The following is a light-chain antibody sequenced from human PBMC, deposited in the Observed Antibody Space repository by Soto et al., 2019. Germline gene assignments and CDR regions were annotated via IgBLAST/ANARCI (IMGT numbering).Light chain of an antibody. Sequence: EIVLTQSPGTLSLSPGERATLSCRASQSLSSSQLAWYQQKPGQAPRLLISGASSRATGIPVRFSGSGSGTEFTLTISGLQSEDFAVYYCQQYDTWPSFGQGTKLQIK. V-gene: IGKV3-15*01. CDR3: QQYDTWPS. CDR2: GAS. J-gene: IGKJ2*01. CDR1: QSLSSS.